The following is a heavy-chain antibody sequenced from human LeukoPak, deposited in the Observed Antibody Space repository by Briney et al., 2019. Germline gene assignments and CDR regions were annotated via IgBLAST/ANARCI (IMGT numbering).Heavy chain of an antibody. V-gene: IGHV3-7*01. CDR3: ARGLDCSSTSCYGLYTFDV. CDR1: GFTFSSYW. CDR2: IQQDGSDK. D-gene: IGHD2-2*01. Sequence: PGRSLRLSCAASGFTFSSYWMTWVRQAPGEGLEWVANIQQDGSDKYYVDSVKGRFTISRDNANNSLYLQMNSLRAEDTAVYYCARGLDCSSTSCYGLYTFDVWGQGTMVTVSS. J-gene: IGHJ3*01.